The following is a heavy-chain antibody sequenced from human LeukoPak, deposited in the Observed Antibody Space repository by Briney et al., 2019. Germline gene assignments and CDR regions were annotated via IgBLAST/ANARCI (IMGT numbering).Heavy chain of an antibody. V-gene: IGHV3-23*01. J-gene: IGHJ4*02. CDR3: AKQGPARIPIVVVTAMAH. CDR1: GFTFSSYA. D-gene: IGHD2-21*02. CDR2: ISGSGGSA. Sequence: GGSLRLSCAASGFTFSSYAMSWVRQAPGKGLEWVSAISGSGGSAYYADSVKGRFTISRDNSKNTLYLQMNSLRAEDTAVYYCAKQGPARIPIVVVTAMAHWGQGTLVTVSS.